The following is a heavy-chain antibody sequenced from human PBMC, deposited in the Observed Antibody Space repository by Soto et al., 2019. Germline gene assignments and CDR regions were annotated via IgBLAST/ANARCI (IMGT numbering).Heavy chain of an antibody. Sequence: QITLKESGPTLVKPTQTLTLTCTFSGFSLSTSGMGVGWIRQPPGKALEWLALIYWDDDKRYSPSLKSRLTITKDTSKNQVVGTMTNMDPVDTATYYCAHTTSWGALNYFDYWGQGTLVTVSS. CDR3: AHTTSWGALNYFDY. D-gene: IGHD1-26*01. CDR1: GFSLSTSGMG. CDR2: IYWDDDK. J-gene: IGHJ4*02. V-gene: IGHV2-5*02.